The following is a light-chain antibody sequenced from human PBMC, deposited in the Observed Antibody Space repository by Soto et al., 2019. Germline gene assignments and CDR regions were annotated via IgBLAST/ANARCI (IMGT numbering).Light chain of an antibody. V-gene: IGKV3-11*01. Sequence: EIVLTQSPATLSLSPGERATLSCRASQSVSSYLAWYQQKPGQAPRLLIYDASNRATGIPARFSGSGSGTDFTLTISRLEPEDFAVYYCKQRSNWLYTFGQGTKLEIK. CDR2: DAS. J-gene: IGKJ2*01. CDR1: QSVSSY. CDR3: KQRSNWLYT.